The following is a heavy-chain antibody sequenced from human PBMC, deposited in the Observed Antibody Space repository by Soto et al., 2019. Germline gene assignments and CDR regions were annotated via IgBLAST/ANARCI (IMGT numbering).Heavy chain of an antibody. CDR3: AKDPRVYSSSSPNWFDP. J-gene: IGHJ5*02. Sequence: GGSLRLSCAASGFTFDDYAMHWVRQAPGKGLEWVSGISWNSGSIGYADSVKGRFTISRDNAKNSLYLQMNSLRAEDTALYYCAKDPRVYSSSSPNWFDPWGQGTLVTVSS. CDR1: GFTFDDYA. D-gene: IGHD6-6*01. V-gene: IGHV3-9*01. CDR2: ISWNSGSI.